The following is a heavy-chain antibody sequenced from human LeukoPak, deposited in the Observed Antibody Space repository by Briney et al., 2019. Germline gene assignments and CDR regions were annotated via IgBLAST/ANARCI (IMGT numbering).Heavy chain of an antibody. Sequence: PSETLSHTCTVSGDSISSYYWSWIRQPAGKGLEWIGRIHPSGSTNYNPSLKSRVTLSVDTSKNQFSLKLSSVTAADTAVYYCARGPPPDFDYWGRGTLVTVSS. CDR3: ARGPPPDFDY. CDR2: IHPSGST. V-gene: IGHV4-4*07. CDR1: GDSISSYY. J-gene: IGHJ4*02.